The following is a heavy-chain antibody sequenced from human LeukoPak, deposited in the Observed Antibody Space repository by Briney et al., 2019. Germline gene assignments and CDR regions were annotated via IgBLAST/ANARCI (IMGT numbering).Heavy chain of an antibody. CDR2: IYYSGST. CDR3: ARQDIVVVPAATPYYYYMDV. D-gene: IGHD2-2*01. V-gene: IGHV4-39*01. CDR1: GGSISSSSYY. J-gene: IGHJ6*03. Sequence: SETLSLTCTVSGGSISSSSYYWGWIRQPPGKGLEWIGSIYYSGSTYYNPSLKSRVTISVDTPKNQFSLKLSSVTAADTAVYYCARQDIVVVPAATPYYYYMDVWGKGTTVTVSS.